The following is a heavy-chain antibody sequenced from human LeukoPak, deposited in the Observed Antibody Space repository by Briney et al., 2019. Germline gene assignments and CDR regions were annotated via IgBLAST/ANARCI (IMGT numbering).Heavy chain of an antibody. J-gene: IGHJ3*02. Sequence: SVTVSCTASGGTFSSYAISWVRQAPGQGLEWMGGIIPIFGTANYAQKFQGRVTITADESTSTAYMELSSLRSEDTAVYYCARQGKDGYNFEAFDIWGQGTMVTVSS. CDR2: IIPIFGTA. D-gene: IGHD5-24*01. CDR1: GGTFSSYA. V-gene: IGHV1-69*13. CDR3: ARQGKDGYNFEAFDI.